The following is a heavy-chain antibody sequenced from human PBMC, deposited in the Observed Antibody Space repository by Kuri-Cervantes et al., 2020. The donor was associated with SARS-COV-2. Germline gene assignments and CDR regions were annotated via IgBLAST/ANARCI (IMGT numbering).Heavy chain of an antibody. CDR3: ARDPGDCSSTSCHPNWFDP. V-gene: IGHV4-34*01. J-gene: IGHJ5*02. CDR2: INHSGSA. D-gene: IGHD2-2*01. CDR1: GGSFRGFY. Sequence: SQTLSLTCAVYGGSFRGFYWSWIRQPPGKGLEWIGDINHSGSANYSPSLKSRVTISVDTSKNQFSLKLSSVTAADTAVYYCARDPGDCSSTSCHPNWFDPWGQGTLVTVSS.